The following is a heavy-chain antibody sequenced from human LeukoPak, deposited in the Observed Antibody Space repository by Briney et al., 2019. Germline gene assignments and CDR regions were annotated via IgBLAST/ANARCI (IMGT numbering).Heavy chain of an antibody. V-gene: IGHV3-73*01. D-gene: IGHD5-12*01. CDR1: GFTFSGSA. CDR3: TSLGGYPDY. CDR2: VRSKANSYAT. J-gene: IGHJ4*02. Sequence: GGSLRLSCAASGFTFSGSAMHWVRQASGKGLEWVGRVRSKANSYATAYAASVKGRFTISRDDSKNTAYLQMNSLKTEDTAVYYCTSLGGYPDYWGQGTLVTVSS.